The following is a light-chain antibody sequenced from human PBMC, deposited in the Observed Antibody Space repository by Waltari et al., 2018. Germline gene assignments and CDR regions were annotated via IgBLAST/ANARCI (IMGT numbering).Light chain of an antibody. J-gene: IGLJ2*01. CDR3: SAWDDSLNGHVI. CDR1: WSNIGTNV. CDR2: SNN. V-gene: IGLV1-44*01. Sequence: QSLLTQPPSASGTPGQTVTISCSGSWSNIGTNVVSWYQQLPGTAPQRLIHSNNQGPSGVPYRFACAKSGTSASLAISGLQSADEADYYCSAWDDSLNGHVIFGGGTKLTVL.